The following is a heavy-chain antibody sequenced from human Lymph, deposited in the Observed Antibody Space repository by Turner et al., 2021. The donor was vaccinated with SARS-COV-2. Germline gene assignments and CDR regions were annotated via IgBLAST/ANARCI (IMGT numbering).Heavy chain of an antibody. V-gene: IGHV4-31*03. D-gene: IGHD4-17*01. CDR2: NYYSGST. CDR1: GGSISSGGYY. Sequence: QVQLQESGPGLVKPSQTLSVTCTVSGGSISSGGYYWSWIRQHPGKGLEWIGYNYYSGSTYYNPSLKSRVSISVDTSKNQFSLKLSSVTAADTAVYYCARDYGGNSNYFDYWGQGTLVTVSS. CDR3: ARDYGGNSNYFDY. J-gene: IGHJ4*02.